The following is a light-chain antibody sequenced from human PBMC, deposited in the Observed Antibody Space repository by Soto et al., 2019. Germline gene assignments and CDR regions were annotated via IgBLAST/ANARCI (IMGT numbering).Light chain of an antibody. CDR2: DAS. CDR1: QSVSSSY. Sequence: SQSPATLSLSTGERATLSCRASQSVSSSYLAWYQQKPGQAPRLLIYDASTRATGIPARFSGSGSGTDFTLTISRLEPEDFAVYYCPQSGSSPCTFCQRTKVDI. CDR3: PQSGSSPCT. J-gene: IGKJ1*01. V-gene: IGKV3-20*01.